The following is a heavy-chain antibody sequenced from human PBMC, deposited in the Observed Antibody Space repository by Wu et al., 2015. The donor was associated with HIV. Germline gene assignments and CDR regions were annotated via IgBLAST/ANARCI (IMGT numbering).Heavy chain of an antibody. CDR2: IIPIFGTA. CDR1: GGTFSSYA. Sequence: QVQLVQSGAEVKKPGSSVKVSCKASGGTFSSYAISWVRQAPGQGLEWMGGIIPIFGTANYAQKFQGRVTITADESTSTAYMELSSLRSEDTAVYYCARDEHWGWDEYRGFDYWGQGNPGHRLL. J-gene: IGHJ4*02. D-gene: IGHD7-27*01. V-gene: IGHV1-69*12. CDR3: ARDEHWGWDEYRGFDY.